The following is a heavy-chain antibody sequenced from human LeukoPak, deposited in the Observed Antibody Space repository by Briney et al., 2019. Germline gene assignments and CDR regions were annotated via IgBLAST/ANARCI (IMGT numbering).Heavy chain of an antibody. Sequence: SETLSLTCTVSGGSISNYYWSWIRQPAGKGLEWIGRINTSGGTNYNPSLKSRVTMSADTSKNQFSLKLSSVTAADTAVYYCARGLPYCGGDCYSPWGQGTLVTVSS. D-gene: IGHD2-21*02. J-gene: IGHJ5*02. CDR3: ARGLPYCGGDCYSP. V-gene: IGHV4-4*07. CDR1: GGSISNYY. CDR2: INTSGGT.